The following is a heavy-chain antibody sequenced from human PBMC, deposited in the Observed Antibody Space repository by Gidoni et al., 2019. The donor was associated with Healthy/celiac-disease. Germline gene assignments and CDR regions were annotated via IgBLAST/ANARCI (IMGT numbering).Heavy chain of an antibody. Sequence: EVQLVESGGGLVQPGGSLRLSCAASGFPFSSYAMSWVRQAPGKGLGWVSAISGSGGSTYYADSVKGRFTISRDNSKNTLYLQMNSLRAEDTAVYYCANLVVIMEDYFDYWGQGTLVTVSS. CDR3: ANLVVIMEDYFDY. D-gene: IGHD3-3*01. CDR1: GFPFSSYA. V-gene: IGHV3-23*04. J-gene: IGHJ4*02. CDR2: ISGSGGST.